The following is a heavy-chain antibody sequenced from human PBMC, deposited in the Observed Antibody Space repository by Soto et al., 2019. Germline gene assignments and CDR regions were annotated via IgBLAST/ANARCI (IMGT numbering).Heavy chain of an antibody. CDR3: AKEIYGIVATTEEYYFDY. CDR2: ISGSGGST. V-gene: IGHV3-23*01. D-gene: IGHD5-12*01. J-gene: IGHJ4*02. Sequence: GGSLRLSCAASGFTFSSYAVSWVRQAPGKGLEWVSAISGSGGSTYYADSVKGRFTISRDNSKNTLYLQMNSLRAEDTAVYYCAKEIYGIVATTEEYYFDYWGQGTLVTVSS. CDR1: GFTFSSYA.